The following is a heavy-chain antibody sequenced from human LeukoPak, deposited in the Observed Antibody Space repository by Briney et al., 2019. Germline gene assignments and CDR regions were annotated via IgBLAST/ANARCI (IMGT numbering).Heavy chain of an antibody. CDR2: IIPISGTA. V-gene: IGHV1-69*13. CDR3: ARDTPTTSTGIAGDEYFQH. D-gene: IGHD1-26*01. Sequence: ASVKVSCKASGGTFSSYAISWVRQAPGQGLEWMGGIIPISGTANYAQKFQGRVTITADESTSTAYMELSSLRSEDTAVYYCARDTPTTSTGIAGDEYFQHWGQGTLVTVSS. CDR1: GGTFSSYA. J-gene: IGHJ1*01.